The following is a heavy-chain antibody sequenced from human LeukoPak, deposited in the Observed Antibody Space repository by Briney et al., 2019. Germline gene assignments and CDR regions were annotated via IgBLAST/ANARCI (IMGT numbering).Heavy chain of an antibody. CDR1: GFTVSSNY. D-gene: IGHD6-19*01. V-gene: IGHV3-66*01. CDR3: ARVGVAVAGTVGYFDY. CDR2: IYSGGST. J-gene: IGHJ4*02. Sequence: GGSLRLSCAASGFTVSSNYVSWVRQAPGKGLECVLVIYSGGSTYYADSVEGRFTISRDNSKNTLYLQMNSLRAEDTAVYYCARVGVAVAGTVGYFDYWGQGTLVTVSS.